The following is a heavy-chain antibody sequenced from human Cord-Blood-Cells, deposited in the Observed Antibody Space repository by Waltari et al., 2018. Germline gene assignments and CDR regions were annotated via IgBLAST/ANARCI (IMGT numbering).Heavy chain of an antibody. Sequence: CTFSGFSLSTSGVGVGWIRQPPGKALEWLALIYWNDDKRYSPSLKSRLTITKDTSKNQVVLTMTNMDPVDTATYYCAHRPSRYNWNFVWFDPWGQGTLVTVSS. CDR1: GFSLSTSGVG. D-gene: IGHD1-7*01. J-gene: IGHJ5*02. CDR3: AHRPSRYNWNFVWFDP. V-gene: IGHV2-5*01. CDR2: IYWNDDK.